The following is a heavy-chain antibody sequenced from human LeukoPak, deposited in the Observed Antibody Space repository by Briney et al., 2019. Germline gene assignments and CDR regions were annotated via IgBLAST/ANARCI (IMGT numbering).Heavy chain of an antibody. CDR2: ISYDGSNK. CDR3: ARVRGVTHYFDY. CDR1: GFTFSSYA. V-gene: IGHV3-30*04. J-gene: IGHJ4*02. D-gene: IGHD3-10*01. Sequence: GGSLRLSCAASGFTFSSYAMHWVRQAPGKGLGWVAVISYDGSNKYYADSVKGRFTISRDNSKNTLYLQMNSLRAEDTAVYYCARVRGVTHYFDYWGRGTLVTVSS.